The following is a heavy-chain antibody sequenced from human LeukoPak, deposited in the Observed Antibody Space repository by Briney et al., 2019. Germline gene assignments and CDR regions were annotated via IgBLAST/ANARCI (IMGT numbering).Heavy chain of an antibody. V-gene: IGHV1-8*01. J-gene: IGHJ6*03. CDR3: ARVATIVPNCYYYYMDV. D-gene: IGHD5-12*01. CDR2: MNPNSGNT. Sequence: ASVKVSCKASGYTFTSYDINWVRQATGQGLEWMGWMNPNSGNTGYAQKFQGRVTMTRNTSISTAYMELSSLRSEDTAVYYCARVATIVPNCYYYYMDVWGKGTTVTVSS. CDR1: GYTFTSYD.